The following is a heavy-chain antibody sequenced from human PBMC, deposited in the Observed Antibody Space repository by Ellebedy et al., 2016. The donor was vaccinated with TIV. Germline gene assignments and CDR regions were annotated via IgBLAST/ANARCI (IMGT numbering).Heavy chain of an antibody. CDR3: ARHIGICTSTSCSSSYFDF. CDR1: GFTFSSYA. J-gene: IGHJ4*02. V-gene: IGHV3-23*01. CDR2: ISGSGGST. Sequence: GGSLRLSXAASGFTFSSYAMSWVRQAPGKGLEWVSAISGSGGSTYYADSVKGRFTISRDNSKNTLYLQMNSLRAEDTAVYYCARHIGICTSTSCSSSYFDFWGQGTLVTVSS. D-gene: IGHD2-2*01.